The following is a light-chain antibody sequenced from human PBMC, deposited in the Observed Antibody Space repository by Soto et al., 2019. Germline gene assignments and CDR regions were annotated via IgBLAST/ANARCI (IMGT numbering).Light chain of an antibody. Sequence: QPVLTQPPSVSGAPGQRVTISCTGSSSNIGAGYDVHWYQQLPGTAPKLLIYGNSNRPSGVPDRFSGSKSGTSASLAITGLQAEDEADYYCRSSDGSLSGWVFGGGTKLTVL. CDR1: SSNIGAGYD. V-gene: IGLV1-40*01. CDR2: GNS. CDR3: RSSDGSLSGWV. J-gene: IGLJ3*02.